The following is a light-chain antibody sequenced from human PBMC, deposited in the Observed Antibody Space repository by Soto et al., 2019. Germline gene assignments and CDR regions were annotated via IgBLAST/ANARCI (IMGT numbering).Light chain of an antibody. J-gene: IGLJ2*01. CDR3: ASYTRTTTLV. CDR1: ISDIGGYNF. CDR2: DVN. V-gene: IGLV2-14*01. Sequence: QSALTQPPSASGSPGQSITISCTGTISDIGGYNFISWYQHHPGKAPKLVIYDVNNRPSGISYRFSGSKSGNTASLTISGLQAEDEADYYCASYTRTTTLVFGGGTKLTVL.